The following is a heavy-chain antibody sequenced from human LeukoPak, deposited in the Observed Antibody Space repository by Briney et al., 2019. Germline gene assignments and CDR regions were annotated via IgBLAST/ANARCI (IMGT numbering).Heavy chain of an antibody. J-gene: IGHJ4*02. CDR2: TFYRSKWYN. V-gene: IGHV6-1*01. CDR3: ARDGWPAFDY. CDR1: GDSVSSNTAA. D-gene: IGHD2-15*01. Sequence: PSQTLSLTCVIAGDSVSSNTAAWNWIRQCPLRGLEWLGRTFYRSKWYNDYAGSVKSRITISPDTSKNHFSLQLDSVTPEDTAMYYCARDGWPAFDYWGQGSLVTVSS.